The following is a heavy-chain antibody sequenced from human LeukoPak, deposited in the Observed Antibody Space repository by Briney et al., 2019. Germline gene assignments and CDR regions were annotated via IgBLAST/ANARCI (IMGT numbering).Heavy chain of an antibody. J-gene: IGHJ4*02. CDR2: ISGSGGST. Sequence: PGGSLRLSCAASGFTFSSYAMSWVRQAPGKGLEWVSAISGSGGSTYYADSVKGRFTISRDNSKNTLYLQMNSLRAEDTAVYYCAKSHYYDSSGSPDYWGQGTLVTVSS. V-gene: IGHV3-23*01. CDR1: GFTFSSYA. CDR3: AKSHYYDSSGSPDY. D-gene: IGHD3-22*01.